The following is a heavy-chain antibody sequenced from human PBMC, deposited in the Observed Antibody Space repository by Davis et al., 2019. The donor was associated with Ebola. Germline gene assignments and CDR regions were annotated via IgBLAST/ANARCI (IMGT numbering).Heavy chain of an antibody. D-gene: IGHD1-26*01. Sequence: GASLKISCAASGFTFSSYAMSWVRQAPEKGLEWVSSITGSGGSTYSADSVKGRFTISRDNSQTTLYMQMNSLRAEDTAVYYCAKPPNNIVGAIYYFDYWGQGTLVTVSS. CDR1: GFTFSSYA. V-gene: IGHV3-23*01. J-gene: IGHJ4*02. CDR2: ITGSGGST. CDR3: AKPPNNIVGAIYYFDY.